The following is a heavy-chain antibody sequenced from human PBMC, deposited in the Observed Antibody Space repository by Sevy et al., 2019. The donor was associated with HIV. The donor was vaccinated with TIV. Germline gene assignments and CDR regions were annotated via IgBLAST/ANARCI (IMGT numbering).Heavy chain of an antibody. CDR2: IRGSGGST. J-gene: IGHJ3*01. V-gene: IGHV3-23*01. CDR3: AKDRAVLVGDAFDL. D-gene: IGHD2-15*01. CDR1: EITLSNYA. Sequence: GGSLRLSCAASEITLSNYAMNWVRQAPGRGLEWVSAIRGSGGSTYYADSVKGRFTISRDNSKNTLSLQMHSLGVEDMAVYYCAKDRAVLVGDAFDLWGKGTMVTVSS.